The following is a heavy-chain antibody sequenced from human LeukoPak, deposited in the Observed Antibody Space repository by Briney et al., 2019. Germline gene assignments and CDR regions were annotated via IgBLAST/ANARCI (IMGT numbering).Heavy chain of an antibody. V-gene: IGHV3-33*01. D-gene: IGHD3-22*01. CDR3: AGAQTYQYDTGGFGPAP. CDR2: ILYDGSAK. CDR1: GFSFSKYG. J-gene: IGHJ5*02. Sequence: GRSLRLSCAASGFSFSKYGMHWVCQAPGKGLEWVAVILYDGSAKYYADSVRGRFTISRDNSKNTLYLQMNSLRAEDSAIYYFAGAQTYQYDTGGFGPAPCGQGTLVTVSS.